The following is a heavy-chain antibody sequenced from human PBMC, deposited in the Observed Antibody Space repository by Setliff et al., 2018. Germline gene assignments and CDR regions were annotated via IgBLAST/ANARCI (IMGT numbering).Heavy chain of an antibody. CDR1: GYMFKSYG. CDR3: ARSSRSGYYHNRDSFDI. V-gene: IGHV1-18*01. J-gene: IGHJ3*02. CDR2: ISPYNDNT. Sequence: GASVKVSCKASGYMFKSYGITWMRQAPGQGPEWMGWISPYNDNTNSAEKFQDRITITTDTSTSTSYMELRSLRSDDTAVYYCARSSRSGYYHNRDSFDIWGQGTRVTVSS. D-gene: IGHD5-12*01.